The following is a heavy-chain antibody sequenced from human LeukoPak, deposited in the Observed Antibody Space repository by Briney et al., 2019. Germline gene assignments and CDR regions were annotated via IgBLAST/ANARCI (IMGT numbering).Heavy chain of an antibody. V-gene: IGHV4-34*01. CDR1: GGSFSGYY. CDR3: ARVDQGVILYYYYMDV. CDR2: INHSGST. Sequence: SETLSLTCAVYGGSFSGYYWSWIRQPPGKGLAWIGEINHSGSTNYNPSLKSRVTISVDTSKNQFSLKLSSVTAADTAVYYCARVDQGVILYYYYMDVWGKGTTVTVSS. J-gene: IGHJ6*03. D-gene: IGHD3-10*01.